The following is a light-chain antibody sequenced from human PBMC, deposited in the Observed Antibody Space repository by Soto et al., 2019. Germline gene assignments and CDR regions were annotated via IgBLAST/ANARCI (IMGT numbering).Light chain of an antibody. J-gene: IGKJ1*01. V-gene: IGKV3-20*01. Sequence: EIMLTQSQGTLSLSPGERATLSCRAIQTVTRSYLAWYQQKPGQAPRLLIYGASTRATGIPARFSGSGSGTDFTLTISRLEPEDFAVYYCQQYGSSPPVTFGQGTKVDIK. CDR1: QTVTRSY. CDR3: QQYGSSPPVT. CDR2: GAS.